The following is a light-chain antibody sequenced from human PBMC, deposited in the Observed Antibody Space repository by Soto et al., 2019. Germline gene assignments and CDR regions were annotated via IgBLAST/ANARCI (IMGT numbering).Light chain of an antibody. V-gene: IGKV3-15*01. CDR2: AAS. Sequence: EQVMTQSPATLSVSPGERVTLTCRASQSVGLTVAWSQQHVGQSPPLLISAASSRAAGVPARFSGSGSGTEFTLTISTRQSEDFAVVYCQKYGTSEIIFGQGTRLEMK. CDR1: QSVGLT. CDR3: QKYGTSEII. J-gene: IGKJ5*01.